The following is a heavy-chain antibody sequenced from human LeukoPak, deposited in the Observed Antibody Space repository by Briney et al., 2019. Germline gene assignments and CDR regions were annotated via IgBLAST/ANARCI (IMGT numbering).Heavy chain of an antibody. V-gene: IGHV3-48*04. CDR1: GFVFSRDN. D-gene: IGHD3-16*01. J-gene: IGHJ4*02. CDR2: ISEAI. Sequence: GSLRLSCIASGFVFSRDNMNWVRRAPGKGLEWVAHISEAIYYADSVQGQFTISRDNAKNSLYLQMSNLRAEDTAMYYCVREVGRPKTFYFDSWDRGTPVTVSS. CDR3: VREVGRPKTFYFDS.